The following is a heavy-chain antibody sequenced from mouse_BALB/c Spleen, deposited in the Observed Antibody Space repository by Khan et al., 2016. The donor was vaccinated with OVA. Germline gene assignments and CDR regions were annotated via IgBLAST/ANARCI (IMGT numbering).Heavy chain of an antibody. CDR2: IDPSDSET. CDR1: GYTFTSYW. D-gene: IGHD2-2*01. J-gene: IGHJ3*01. Sequence: QVRLQQSGAELVRPGASVKLSCKASGYTFTSYWMNWVKQRPGHCLEWIGRIDPSDSETHYNQMFKDKATLTVDKSSSTAYIQLSSLTSEDSAVYYCARREKYGYDPSWFAYWGQGTLVTVSA. CDR3: ARREKYGYDPSWFAY. V-gene: IGHV1-61*01.